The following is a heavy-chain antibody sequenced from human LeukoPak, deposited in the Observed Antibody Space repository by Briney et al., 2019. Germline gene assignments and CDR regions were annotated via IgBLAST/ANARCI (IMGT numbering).Heavy chain of an antibody. V-gene: IGHV3-23*01. D-gene: IGHD3-3*01. CDR2: ISGSGGST. Sequence: GGSLRLSCAASGFTFSSYAMSWVRQAPGKGLEWVSAISGSGGSTYYADSVKGRFTISRDNSKNTLYLQMNSLRAEDTAVYYCAKEDYDFWCGYHPPFDYWGQGTLVTVSS. CDR3: AKEDYDFWCGYHPPFDY. CDR1: GFTFSSYA. J-gene: IGHJ4*02.